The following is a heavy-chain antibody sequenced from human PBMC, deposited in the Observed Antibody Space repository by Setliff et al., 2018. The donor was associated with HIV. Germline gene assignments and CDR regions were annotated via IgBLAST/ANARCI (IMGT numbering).Heavy chain of an antibody. Sequence: SETLSLTCTVSGGSISSGGYYWSWIRQHPGKGLEWIGYIYYSGSTDYNPSLKSRVTISIDTSKNQFSLKLSSVTAADTAVYYCARSVDTTLVSAYYFDYWGQGTLVTVSS. CDR3: ARSVDTTLVSAYYFDY. CDR2: IYYSGST. V-gene: IGHV4-61*08. D-gene: IGHD5-18*01. CDR1: GGSISSGGYY. J-gene: IGHJ4*02.